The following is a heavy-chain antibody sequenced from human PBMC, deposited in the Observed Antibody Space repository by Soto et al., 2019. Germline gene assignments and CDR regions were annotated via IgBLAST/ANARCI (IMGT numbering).Heavy chain of an antibody. J-gene: IGHJ4*02. V-gene: IGHV1-8*01. CDR2: MNPNSGNT. Sequence: QVQLVQSGAEVKKPGASVKVSCKASGYTFTTFDINWVRQATGQGLEWMGWMNPNSGNTGYAQNFQGRVXXTRHTSISTSYMEVSSLRSEDTAVYYCARGRWIDSWGQGTLVTVSS. CDR1: GYTFTTFD. CDR3: ARGRWIDS.